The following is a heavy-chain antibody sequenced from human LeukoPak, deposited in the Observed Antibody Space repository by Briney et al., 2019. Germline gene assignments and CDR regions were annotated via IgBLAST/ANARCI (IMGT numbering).Heavy chain of an antibody. CDR2: ISAYNGNT. V-gene: IGHV1-18*01. CDR3: ARNNDDYGDGGAFDI. Sequence: ASVKVSCKASGYTFTSHGISWVRQAPGQGLEWMGWISAYNGNTNYAQKLQGRVTMTTDTSTSTAYMELRSLRSDDTAVYYCARNNDDYGDGGAFDIWGQGTMVTVSS. D-gene: IGHD4-17*01. CDR1: GYTFTSHG. J-gene: IGHJ3*02.